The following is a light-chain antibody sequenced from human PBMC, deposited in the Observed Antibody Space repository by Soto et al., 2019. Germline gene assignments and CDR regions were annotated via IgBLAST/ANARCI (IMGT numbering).Light chain of an antibody. Sequence: DIQMTQSPSTLSASVGDRVTITCRASQSISSGLDWYQQKPGKAPKLLIYKASSLESGVPSRFSGSGSGTEFTLTISSLQPDDFATYYCQQYNSYSYTFGQGTKLEIK. V-gene: IGKV1-5*03. CDR1: QSISSG. CDR2: KAS. J-gene: IGKJ2*01. CDR3: QQYNSYSYT.